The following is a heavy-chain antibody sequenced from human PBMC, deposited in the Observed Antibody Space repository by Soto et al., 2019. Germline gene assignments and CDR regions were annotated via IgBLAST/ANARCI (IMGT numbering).Heavy chain of an antibody. CDR1: GGSFSGYY. Sequence: LSLTCAVYGGSFSGYYWSWIRQPPGKGLEWIGEINHSGSTYYNPSLKSRVTISVDRSNNQFSLKLSSVTAADTAVYYCASGPDCTNGVCYLAFWGQGTTVSVSS. D-gene: IGHD2-8*01. J-gene: IGHJ6*02. CDR3: ASGPDCTNGVCYLAF. CDR2: INHSGST. V-gene: IGHV4-34*01.